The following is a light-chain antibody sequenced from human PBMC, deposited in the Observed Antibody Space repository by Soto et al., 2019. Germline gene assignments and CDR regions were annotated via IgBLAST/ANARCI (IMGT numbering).Light chain of an antibody. J-gene: IGKJ2*01. CDR2: GAS. CDR1: QSVSSSY. V-gene: IGKV3-20*01. CDR3: QQYGSSHPMYT. Sequence: EIVLTQSPGTLSLSPGERATLSCRASQSVSSSYLAWYQQKPGQAPRLLIYGASSRAPGIPDRFSGSGSGTDFTLTISRLEPEDFAVYYCQQYGSSHPMYTFGQGTKLEIK.